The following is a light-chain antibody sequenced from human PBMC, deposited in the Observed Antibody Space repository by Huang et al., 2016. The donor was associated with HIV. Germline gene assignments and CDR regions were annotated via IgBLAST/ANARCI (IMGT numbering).Light chain of an antibody. Sequence: EIVMTQSPVTLSVSPGESATLSCRASQSVSSTLAWYQQKPGQAPRLRIYGASTRATGSPARFSGSGSGTEFTLTISSLQSEDFAVYYCQQYNNWPRTFGQGTKVEIK. CDR1: QSVSST. CDR3: QQYNNWPRT. CDR2: GAS. J-gene: IGKJ1*01. V-gene: IGKV3-15*01.